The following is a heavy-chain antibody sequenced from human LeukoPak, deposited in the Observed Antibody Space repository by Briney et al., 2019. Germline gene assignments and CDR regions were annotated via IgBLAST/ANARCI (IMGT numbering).Heavy chain of an antibody. Sequence: GGSLRLPCAASGFTFSSYWMHWVRQAPGKGLVWVSRINSDGSSTSYADSVKGRFTISRDNAKNTLYLQMNSLRAEDTAVYYCARVKVVLWFGEKAGAFDIWGQGTMVTVSS. CDR2: INSDGSST. CDR1: GFTFSSYW. J-gene: IGHJ3*02. CDR3: ARVKVVLWFGEKAGAFDI. D-gene: IGHD3-10*01. V-gene: IGHV3-74*01.